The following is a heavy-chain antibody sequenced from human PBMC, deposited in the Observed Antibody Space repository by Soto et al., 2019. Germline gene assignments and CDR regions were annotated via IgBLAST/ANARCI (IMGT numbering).Heavy chain of an antibody. CDR1: GFTFRNYG. J-gene: IGHJ3*01. V-gene: IGHV3-48*01. CDR2: IGLGSSTK. D-gene: IGHD3-22*01. Sequence: PGGSLRLSCAASGFTFRNYGMNWVRQAPGKGLEWVSYIGLGSSTKYYADSVEGRFTISRDNAKNSLYLQMNNLRAEDTAVYYCARDQLYYNDISGRPLNAFDVWGQGTMVTVSS. CDR3: ARDQLYYNDISGRPLNAFDV.